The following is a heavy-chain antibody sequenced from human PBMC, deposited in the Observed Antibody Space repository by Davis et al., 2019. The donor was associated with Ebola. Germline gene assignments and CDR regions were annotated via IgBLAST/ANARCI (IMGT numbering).Heavy chain of an antibody. CDR2: IIPILGIA. CDR3: ARDSIRFLVSACVV. D-gene: IGHD3-3*01. CDR1: GGTFSSYA. Sequence: SVKVSCKASGGTFSSYAISWVRQAPGQGLEWMGRIIPILGIANYAQKFQGRVTITADKSTSTAYMELSSLRSEDTAVYYCARDSIRFLVSACVVWGQGTTVTVSS. J-gene: IGHJ6*02. V-gene: IGHV1-69*04.